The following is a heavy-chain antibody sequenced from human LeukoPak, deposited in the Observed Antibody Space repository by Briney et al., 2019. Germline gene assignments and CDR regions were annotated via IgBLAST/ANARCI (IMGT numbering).Heavy chain of an antibody. CDR1: GFTFSSYA. J-gene: IGHJ4*02. V-gene: IGHV3-23*01. D-gene: IGHD3-10*01. CDR3: AKSRGSGSYYNALDY. CDR2: ISGSGGST. Sequence: PGGSLRLSCAASGFTFSSYAMSWVRQAQGKGLEWVLAISGSGGSTYYADSVKGRFTISRDNSKNTLYLQMNSLRAEDTAVYYCAKSRGSGSYYNALDYWGQGTLVTVSS.